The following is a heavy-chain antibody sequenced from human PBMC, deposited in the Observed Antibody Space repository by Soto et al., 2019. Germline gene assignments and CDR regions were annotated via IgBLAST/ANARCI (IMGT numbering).Heavy chain of an antibody. CDR3: AKETATGGGAFEI. Sequence: GGSLRLSCAVSGFICSSYDMSWVRQAPGKGLEWVSTILVGGSTHYEDSVTGRFTISRDTSKNTVYLQMNSLTAGDTAVYYCAKETATGGGAFEIYGQGTMVTVSS. CDR2: ILVGGST. J-gene: IGHJ3*02. CDR1: GFICSSYD. V-gene: IGHV3-23*01. D-gene: IGHD2-8*02.